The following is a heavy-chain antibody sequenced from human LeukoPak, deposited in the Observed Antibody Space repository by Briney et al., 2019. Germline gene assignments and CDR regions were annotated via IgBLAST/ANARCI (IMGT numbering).Heavy chain of an antibody. V-gene: IGHV3-15*01. CDR1: GFTFNNAW. CDR3: TSHAAFDP. CDR2: IKSKNVGGTT. Sequence: GGSLRLSCAASGFTFNNAWMNWVRQAPGKGLEWVGRIKSKNVGGTTDYAAPVKGRFTISRDDSRNTVYLQMNSLKIEDTAVYYCTSHAAFDPWGQGTLVTVSS. J-gene: IGHJ5*02.